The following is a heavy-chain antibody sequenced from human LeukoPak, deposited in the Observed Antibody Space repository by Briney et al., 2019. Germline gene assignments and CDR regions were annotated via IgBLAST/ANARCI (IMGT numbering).Heavy chain of an antibody. Sequence: SETLSLTCTVSGGSISSSSYYWGWIRQPPGKGLEWIGSIYYSGSTYYNPSRKSRVTISVDTSKNQFSLKLSSVTAADTAVYYCARSFSGWYYYWGQGTLVTVSS. CDR2: IYYSGST. CDR1: GGSISSSSYY. J-gene: IGHJ4*02. V-gene: IGHV4-39*01. CDR3: ARSFSGWYYY. D-gene: IGHD6-19*01.